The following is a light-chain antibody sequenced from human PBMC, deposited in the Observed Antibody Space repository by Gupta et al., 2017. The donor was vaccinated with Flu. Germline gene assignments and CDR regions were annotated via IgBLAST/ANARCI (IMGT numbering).Light chain of an antibody. CDR1: QTISSTY. Sequence: EIVLTQSPGTLSLSPGDRATLSCRASQTISSTYLAWYQQKAGQSPRLLIYGASSRATGIPDRFSGGGSGTDFSLTISRLEPEDSAVYYCQQDGRSPVTFGQGTKVEI. V-gene: IGKV3-20*01. CDR2: GAS. CDR3: QQDGRSPVT. J-gene: IGKJ1*01.